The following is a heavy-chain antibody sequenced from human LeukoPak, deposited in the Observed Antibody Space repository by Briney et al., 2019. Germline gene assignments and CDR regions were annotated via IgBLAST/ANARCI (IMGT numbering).Heavy chain of an antibody. CDR2: IKQDGSEK. J-gene: IGHJ4*02. V-gene: IGHV3-7*01. CDR3: ARAGSRYCSSTSCYEF. Sequence: GGSLRLSCAASGFTFSSYWMSWVRQAPGKGLEWVANIKQDGSEKYYVDSVKGRFTISRDNAKNSLYLQMNSLRAEDTAVYYCARAGSRYCSSTSCYEFGGQGTLVTVSS. D-gene: IGHD2-2*01. CDR1: GFTFSSYW.